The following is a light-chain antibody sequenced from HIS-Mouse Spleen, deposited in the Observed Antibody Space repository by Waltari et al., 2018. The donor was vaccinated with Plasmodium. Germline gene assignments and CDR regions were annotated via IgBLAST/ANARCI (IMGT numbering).Light chain of an antibody. Sequence: SSELTQPPSVSVSPGQTARITSSGDALPNKSAYWYQQKSGQAPGLVIYEDSKRPSGIPERFSGSSSGTMATLTISGAQVEDEADYYCYSTDSSGNHRVFGGGTKLTVL. J-gene: IGLJ3*02. V-gene: IGLV3-10*01. CDR1: ALPNKS. CDR3: YSTDSSGNHRV. CDR2: EDS.